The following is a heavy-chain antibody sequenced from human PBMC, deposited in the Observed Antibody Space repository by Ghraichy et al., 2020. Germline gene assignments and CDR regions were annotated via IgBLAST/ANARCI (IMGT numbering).Heavy chain of an antibody. Sequence: SETLSLTCTVSGGSISSSSYYWGWIRQPPGKGLEWIGSIYYSGSTYYNPSLKSRVTISVDTSKNQFSLKLSSVTAADTAVYYCASITYYDILTGYYTYYFDYWGQGTLVTVSS. V-gene: IGHV4-39*01. CDR1: GGSISSSSYY. CDR2: IYYSGST. J-gene: IGHJ4*02. D-gene: IGHD3-9*01. CDR3: ASITYYDILTGYYTYYFDY.